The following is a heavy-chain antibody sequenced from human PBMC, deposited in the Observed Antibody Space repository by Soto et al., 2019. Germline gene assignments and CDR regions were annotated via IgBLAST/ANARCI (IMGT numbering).Heavy chain of an antibody. CDR2: ISSSSSSI. Sequence: SGGSLRLSCAASGFTFSSYSMNWVRQAPGKGLEWVSHISSSSSSIHYADSVKGRFTISRDNAKNSLYLQMNSLRDEDTAVYYCARGAFWIVDYWGQGALVTVSS. CDR1: GFTFSSYS. V-gene: IGHV3-48*02. CDR3: ARGAFWIVDY. J-gene: IGHJ4*02. D-gene: IGHD3-3*01.